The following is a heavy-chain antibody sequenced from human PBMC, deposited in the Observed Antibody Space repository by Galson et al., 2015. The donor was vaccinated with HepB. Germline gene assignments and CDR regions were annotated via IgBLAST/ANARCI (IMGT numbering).Heavy chain of an antibody. CDR2: IDYSGNT. Sequence: WVRQPPGKGLEWIGSIDYSGNTDYNPSLQSRVTISVDTSKSQFSLNLRSATAADTAVYYCARHSGGLRYFDWFMSWGQGTTVTVSS. CDR3: ARHSGGLRYFDWFMS. D-gene: IGHD3-9*01. V-gene: IGHV4-39*01. J-gene: IGHJ6*02.